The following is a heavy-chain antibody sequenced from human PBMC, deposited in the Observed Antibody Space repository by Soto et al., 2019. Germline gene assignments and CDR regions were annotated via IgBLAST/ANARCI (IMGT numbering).Heavy chain of an antibody. D-gene: IGHD5-18*01. CDR2: IYYSGST. CDR1: GGSISSGDYY. Sequence: PSETLSLTCTVSGGSISSGDYYWSWIRQPPGKGLEWIGYIYYSGSTYYNPSLKSRVTISVGTSKNQFSLKLSSVTAADTAVYYCARDRGYGYFDYWGQGTLVTVSS. CDR3: ARDRGYGYFDY. J-gene: IGHJ4*02. V-gene: IGHV4-30-4*01.